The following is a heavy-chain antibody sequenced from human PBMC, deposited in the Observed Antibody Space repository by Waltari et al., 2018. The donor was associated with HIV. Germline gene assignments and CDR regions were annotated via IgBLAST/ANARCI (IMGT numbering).Heavy chain of an antibody. CDR1: GYPLSSGYL. J-gene: IGHJ5*02. D-gene: IGHD3-10*01. CDR3: AREWGTLMVAWFDP. Sequence: QVQLQESGPGLVKPSETLSLTCAVPGYPLSSGYLWGWNRQPPGKALEWIGSMFHNGSTYYNPSLKSRVTISVDTSKNQFSLKLSSVTSADTAIYYCAREWGTLMVAWFDPWGQGTLVTVSS. CDR2: MFHNGST. V-gene: IGHV4-38-2*02.